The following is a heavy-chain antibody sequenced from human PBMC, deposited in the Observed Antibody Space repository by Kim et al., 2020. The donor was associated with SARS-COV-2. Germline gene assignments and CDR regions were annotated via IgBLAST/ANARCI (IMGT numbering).Heavy chain of an antibody. CDR2: INHSGST. CDR3: ARGVGPSRGAFDI. V-gene: IGHV4-34*01. D-gene: IGHD3-10*01. CDR1: GGSFSGYY. Sequence: SETLSLTCAVYGGSFSGYYWSWIRQPPGKGLEWIGEINHSGSTNYNPSLKSRVTISVDTSKNQFSLKLSSVTAADTAVYYCARGVGPSRGAFDIWGQGTMVTVSS. J-gene: IGHJ3*02.